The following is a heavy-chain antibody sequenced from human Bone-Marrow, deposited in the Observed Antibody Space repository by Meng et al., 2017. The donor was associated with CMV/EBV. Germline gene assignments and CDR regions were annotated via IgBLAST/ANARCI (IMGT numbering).Heavy chain of an antibody. CDR3: ARLLLTSWVRLANWFDP. D-gene: IGHD2-2*01. CDR2: IYYSGST. J-gene: IGHJ5*02. Sequence: SQTLSLTCAVYGGSFSGYYWSWIRQPPGKGLEWIGSIYYSGSTYYNPSLKSRVTISVDTSKNQFSLKLSSVTAADTAVYYCARLLLTSWVRLANWFDPWGQGNLVTVSS. V-gene: IGHV4-34*01. CDR1: GGSFSGYY.